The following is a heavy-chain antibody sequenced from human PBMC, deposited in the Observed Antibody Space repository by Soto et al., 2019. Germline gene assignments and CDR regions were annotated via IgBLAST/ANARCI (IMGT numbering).Heavy chain of an antibody. CDR3: ARGASNYFDY. Sequence: GGSLRLSCAASGFAFSSYAMHWVRQAPGKGLEWVAVISYDGSNKYYADSVRGRFTISRDNSKNTLYLQMNSLRAEDTAVYYCARGASNYFDYWGQGTLVTVSS. V-gene: IGHV3-30-3*01. CDR2: ISYDGSNK. CDR1: GFAFSSYA. J-gene: IGHJ4*02.